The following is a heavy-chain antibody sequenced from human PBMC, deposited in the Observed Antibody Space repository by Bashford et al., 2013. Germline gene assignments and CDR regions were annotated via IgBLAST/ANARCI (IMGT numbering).Heavy chain of an antibody. CDR1: GYSISSGYY. Sequence: SETLSLTCAVSGYSISSGYYWGWIRQPPGKGLEWIGSIYHSGSTYYNPSLKSRVTISVDTSKNQFSLKLSSVTAADTAVYYCARDSLGGSYYPWFDPWGQGTLVTVSS. CDR3: ARDSLGGSYYPWFDP. V-gene: IGHV4-38-2*02. D-gene: IGHD1-26*01. J-gene: IGHJ5*02. CDR2: IYHSGST.